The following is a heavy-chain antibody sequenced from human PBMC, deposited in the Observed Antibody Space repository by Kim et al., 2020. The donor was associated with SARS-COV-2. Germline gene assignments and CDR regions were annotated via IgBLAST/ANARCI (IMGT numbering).Heavy chain of an antibody. CDR3: AREAEEYYYGSGKWFDP. Sequence: VKGRFTIARDNSKNTLYLQMNSLRAEDTAVYYCAREAEEYYYGSGKWFDPWGQGTLVTVSS. D-gene: IGHD3-10*01. V-gene: IGHV3-30*01. J-gene: IGHJ5*02.